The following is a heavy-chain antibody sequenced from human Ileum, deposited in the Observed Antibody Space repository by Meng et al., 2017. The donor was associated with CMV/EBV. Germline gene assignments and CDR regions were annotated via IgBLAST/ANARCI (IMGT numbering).Heavy chain of an antibody. Sequence: QLRLQESGPGLVKPLEPLSLTCIVSGGSITTNKYYWGWIRQPPGKGLEWIGSIFYSGSTYYKPSLKSRVTISRDTSKNQFSLKLTSVTAADTAVYFCARDLVGFLEGFDPWGQGTLVTVSS. CDR3: ARDLVGFLEGFDP. CDR2: IFYSGST. V-gene: IGHV4-39*07. J-gene: IGHJ5*02. CDR1: GGSITTNKYY. D-gene: IGHD3-3*01.